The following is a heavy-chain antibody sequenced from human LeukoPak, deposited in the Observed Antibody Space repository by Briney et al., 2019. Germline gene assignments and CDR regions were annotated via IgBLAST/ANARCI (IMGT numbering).Heavy chain of an antibody. J-gene: IGHJ5*02. CDR2: IVVGSGHT. D-gene: IGHD5-18*01. Sequence: ASVKVSCKASGFTFTTSAMQWVRQARGQRLEWIGWIVVGSGHTNYAQKFQERVTITRDMSTSTAYMELSSLRPEDTAVYYCAADQGGGYTYGYPGWFDPWGQGTLVTVSS. V-gene: IGHV1-58*02. CDR3: AADQGGGYTYGYPGWFDP. CDR1: GFTFTTSA.